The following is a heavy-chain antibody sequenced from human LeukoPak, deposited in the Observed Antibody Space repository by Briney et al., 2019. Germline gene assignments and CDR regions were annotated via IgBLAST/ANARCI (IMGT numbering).Heavy chain of an antibody. CDR3: ARALGVANNDPFDV. CDR1: GGTFSSHA. CDR2: IIPIFGTT. D-gene: IGHD5-12*01. Sequence: SVKVSCKGSGGTFSSHALSWVRQAPGQGLEWMGTIIPIFGTTNSAQKLQGRVTMTADASTSTAYMALRSLRSDDTAVYYCARALGVANNDPFDVWGQGTKVIVTP. V-gene: IGHV1-69*13. J-gene: IGHJ3*01.